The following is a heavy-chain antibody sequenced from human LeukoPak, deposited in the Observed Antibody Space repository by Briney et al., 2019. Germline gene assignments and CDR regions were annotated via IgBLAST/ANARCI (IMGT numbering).Heavy chain of an antibody. CDR2: ISAYNANT. Sequence: ASVKVSCKASGYTFTNYGISWVRQAPGQGLEWMGWISAYNANTNYAQKLQGRVTMTTDTSTSTVYMELRSLRSDDTAVYYCARAPNYSGSGSPFWEVWGQGTLVTVSS. CDR1: GYTFTNYG. J-gene: IGHJ4*02. CDR3: ARAPNYSGSGSPFWEV. D-gene: IGHD3-10*01. V-gene: IGHV1-18*01.